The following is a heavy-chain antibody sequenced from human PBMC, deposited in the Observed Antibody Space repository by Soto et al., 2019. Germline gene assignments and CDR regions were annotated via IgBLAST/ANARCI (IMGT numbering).Heavy chain of an antibody. CDR2: IIPILGIA. CDR1: GGTFSSYT. J-gene: IGHJ1*01. V-gene: IGHV1-69*02. Sequence: GASVKVSCKASGGTFSSYTISWVRQAPGQGLEWMGRIIPILGIANYAQKFQGRVTITADKSTSTAYMELSSLRSEDTAVYYCVIEGATPAEYFQHWGQGPLVTVSS. D-gene: IGHD1-26*01. CDR3: VIEGATPAEYFQH.